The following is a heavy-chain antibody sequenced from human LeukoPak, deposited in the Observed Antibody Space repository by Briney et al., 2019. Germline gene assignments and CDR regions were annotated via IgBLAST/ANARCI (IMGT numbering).Heavy chain of an antibody. CDR1: GGSISSYH. V-gene: IGHV4-59*01. CDR2: IYYRGST. J-gene: IGHJ4*02. CDR3: ARGPSTVTSFDY. D-gene: IGHD4-17*01. Sequence: SETLSLTCTVSGGSISSYHWSWIRQPPGKGLEWIGYIYYRGSTNYNPSLKSRVTISVDTSKNQFSLKLSSVTAADTAVYYCARGPSTVTSFDYWGQGTLVTVSS.